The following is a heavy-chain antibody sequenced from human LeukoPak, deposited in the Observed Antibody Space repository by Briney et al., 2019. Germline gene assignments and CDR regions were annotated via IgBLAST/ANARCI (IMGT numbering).Heavy chain of an antibody. V-gene: IGHV3-23*01. CDR2: ISSSGGST. D-gene: IGHD1-26*01. Sequence: GGSLRLSCAAFGFTFSSSAMSWVRQVPGKGLEWVSGISSSGGSTNYADSVRGRFTISRDNSKNTLYVQMNSLRDEDTALYYCAKDRRWESPHYLDSWGQGTLVTVSS. J-gene: IGHJ4*02. CDR3: AKDRRWESPHYLDS. CDR1: GFTFSSSA.